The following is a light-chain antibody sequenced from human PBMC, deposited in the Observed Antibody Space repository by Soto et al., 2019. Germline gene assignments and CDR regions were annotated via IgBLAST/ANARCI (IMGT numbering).Light chain of an antibody. CDR3: QQYGSSGT. Sequence: LSGRASQSLTSYLAWYQQKPGQAPRLLIYGASNRATGIPDRFSGSGSGTDFTLTISRLEPEDFAVYYCQQYGSSGTFGQGTKVDIK. CDR1: QSLTSY. V-gene: IGKV3-20*01. J-gene: IGKJ1*01. CDR2: GAS.